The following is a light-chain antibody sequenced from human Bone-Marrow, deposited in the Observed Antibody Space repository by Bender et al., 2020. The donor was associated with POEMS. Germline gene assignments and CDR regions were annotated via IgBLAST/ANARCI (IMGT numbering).Light chain of an antibody. CDR1: STGVGIYNF. J-gene: IGLJ1*01. Sequence: QSALTQPASVSGSPGQSITISCTGASTGVGIYNFVSWYQQHPGKAPKLIIYEGNKRPSGVSYRFSGSTSGDTASLTISGLQAEDEADYYCCSYTHTNTYVFGVGTKVTVL. V-gene: IGLV2-23*01. CDR2: EGN. CDR3: CSYTHTNTYV.